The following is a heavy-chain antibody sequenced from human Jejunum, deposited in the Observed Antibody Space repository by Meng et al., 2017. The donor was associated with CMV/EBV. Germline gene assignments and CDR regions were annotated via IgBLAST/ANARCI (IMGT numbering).Heavy chain of an antibody. CDR2: INSAGSNT. CDR3: ARATYDYGSGTNYYYYGMDV. CDR1: YW. D-gene: IGHD3-10*01. J-gene: IGHJ6*02. Sequence: YWRDWVRQAPGKGLVWVSLINSAGSNTSYADSVKGRFTISRDNAKNTLYLQMSSLRAEDTAVYYCARATYDYGSGTNYYYYGMDVWGQGTTVTVSS. V-gene: IGHV3-74*01.